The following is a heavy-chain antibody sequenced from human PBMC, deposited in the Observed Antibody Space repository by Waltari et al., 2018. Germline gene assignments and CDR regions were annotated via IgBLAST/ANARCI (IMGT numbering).Heavy chain of an antibody. J-gene: IGHJ4*02. CDR1: GGSISSGDYS. Sequence: QVQLQESGPGLVKPSQTLSLTCTASGGSISSGDYSWCWIRPPPGKGLEWIGYIYYSGSTNYNPSLKSRVTISVDTSKNQFSLKLSSVTAADTAVYYCARGHYDFWSGPVPPYYWGQGTLVTVSS. CDR3: ARGHYDFWSGPVPPYY. V-gene: IGHV4-61*08. D-gene: IGHD3-3*01. CDR2: IYYSGST.